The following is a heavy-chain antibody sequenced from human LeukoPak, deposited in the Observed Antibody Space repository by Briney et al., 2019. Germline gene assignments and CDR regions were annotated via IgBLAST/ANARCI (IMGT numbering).Heavy chain of an antibody. V-gene: IGHV1-69*04. Sequence: ASVKVSCKASGGTLSSYAINWVRQAPGQGLEWIGRIIPIFGIVNYAQNFQGRVTITADKSTNTAYIELSSLRSEDTAFYHCARADSSGYSLDENFDYWGQGTLVTVSS. D-gene: IGHD3-22*01. CDR1: GGTLSSYA. CDR3: ARADSSGYSLDENFDY. J-gene: IGHJ4*02. CDR2: IIPIFGIV.